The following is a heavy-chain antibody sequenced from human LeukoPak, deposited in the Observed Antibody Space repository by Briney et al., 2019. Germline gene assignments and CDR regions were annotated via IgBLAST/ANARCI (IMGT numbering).Heavy chain of an antibody. Sequence: PSETLSLTCTVSGGSISSYYWSWIRQPPGKGLEWIGYIYYSGSTNYNPSLKSRVTISVDTSKNQFSLKLSSVTAADTAVYYCARGGSTGTNLNWVGPWGQGTLVTVSS. J-gene: IGHJ5*02. CDR2: IYYSGST. D-gene: IGHD1-1*01. CDR3: ARGGSTGTNLNWVGP. CDR1: GGSISSYY. V-gene: IGHV4-59*01.